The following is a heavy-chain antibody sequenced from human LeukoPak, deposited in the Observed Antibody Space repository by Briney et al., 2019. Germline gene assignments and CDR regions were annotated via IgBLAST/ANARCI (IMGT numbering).Heavy chain of an antibody. V-gene: IGHV1-8*03. CDR2: MNPNSGNT. CDR1: GYTFTSYG. CDR3: ARGHILISIVGATTVRYYYYMDV. Sequence: ASVKVSCKASGYTFTSYGISWVRQAPGQGLEWMGWMNPNSGNTGYAQKFQGRVTITRNTSISTAYMELSSLRSEDTAVYYCARGHILISIVGATTVRYYYYMDVWGKGTTVTVSS. D-gene: IGHD1-26*01. J-gene: IGHJ6*03.